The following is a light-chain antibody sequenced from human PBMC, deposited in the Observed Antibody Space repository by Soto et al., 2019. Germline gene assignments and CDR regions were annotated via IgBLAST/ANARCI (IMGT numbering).Light chain of an antibody. J-gene: IGKJ4*01. CDR3: QQSSNWPLT. Sequence: EIVLTQSPATLSLSPGERATLSCRASQSVSSYLAWYQQKPGQAPRLLIYDASNRATGIPARFSGSGSGTDFTLTISSLEPEDFAVYYCQQSSNWPLTFGGGTKVAIK. CDR2: DAS. CDR1: QSVSSY. V-gene: IGKV3-11*01.